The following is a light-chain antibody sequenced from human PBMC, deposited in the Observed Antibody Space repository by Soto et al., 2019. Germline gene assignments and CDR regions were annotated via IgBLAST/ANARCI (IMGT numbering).Light chain of an antibody. CDR3: QQYGSSPLFT. CDR2: GAS. CDR1: QSVSSSY. V-gene: IGKV3-20*01. Sequence: EIVLTQSPGTLSLSSGERATLSCRASQSVSSSYLAWYQQKPGQAPRLLIYGASSRATGIPDRFSGRGSGTDFSLTISRLEPEDSAVYYCQQYGSSPLFTFGPGTKVDIK. J-gene: IGKJ3*01.